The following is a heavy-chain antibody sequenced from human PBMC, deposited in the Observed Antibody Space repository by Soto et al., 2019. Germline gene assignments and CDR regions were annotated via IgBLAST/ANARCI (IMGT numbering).Heavy chain of an antibody. V-gene: IGHV4-34*01. CDR3: AGPLTGTTHAFDI. J-gene: IGHJ3*02. Sequence: SETLSLTCAVYGGSFSGYYWSWISQPPRKGLEWIGEINHSGSTNYNPSLKSRVTISVDTSKNQFSLKLGSVTAADTAVYYCAGPLTGTTHAFDIWGQGTMVTVSS. CDR1: GGSFSGYY. CDR2: INHSGST. D-gene: IGHD1-7*01.